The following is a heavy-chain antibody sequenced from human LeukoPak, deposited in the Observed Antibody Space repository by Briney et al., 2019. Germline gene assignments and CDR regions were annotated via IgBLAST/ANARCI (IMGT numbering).Heavy chain of an antibody. D-gene: IGHD2-15*01. CDR2: ISSSSSYI. CDR1: GFTFSSYS. V-gene: IGHV3-21*01. Sequence: GGSLRLSCAASGFTFSSYSMNWVRQAPGKGLEWVSSISSSSSYIYYADSVKGRFTISRDNAKNSLYLQMNSLRAEDTAVYYCARNERYCSGGSCYRIYYYYYMDVWGKGTTVTVSS. CDR3: ARNERYCSGGSCYRIYYYYYMDV. J-gene: IGHJ6*03.